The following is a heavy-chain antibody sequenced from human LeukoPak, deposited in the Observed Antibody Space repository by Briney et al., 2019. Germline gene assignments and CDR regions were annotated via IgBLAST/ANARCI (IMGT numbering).Heavy chain of an antibody. CDR3: ARASVAVAGPGIFDY. CDR2: LSASGATT. D-gene: IGHD6-19*01. J-gene: IGHJ4*02. Sequence: GGSLRLSCAASGFTFSSYAMSWVRQAPGEGLEWVSALSASGATTYYADSVKGRFTVSRDNSKNTLYLQMNSLGADDTAVYYCARASVAVAGPGIFDYWGQGALVTVSS. CDR1: GFTFSSYA. V-gene: IGHV3-23*01.